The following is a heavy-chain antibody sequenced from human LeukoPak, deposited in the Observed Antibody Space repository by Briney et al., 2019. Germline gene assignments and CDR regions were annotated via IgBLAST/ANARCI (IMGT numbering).Heavy chain of an antibody. Sequence: GGSLRLSCAASGFTVSGNYMSWVRQAPGKGLEWVSIIYSGGSTYYADSVKGRFTISRDNSKNTLYLQMNSLRAEDTAVYYCAKAGGSGSYYKPLDYWGQGTLVTVSS. V-gene: IGHV3-53*01. CDR3: AKAGGSGSYYKPLDY. D-gene: IGHD3-10*01. CDR1: GFTVSGNY. J-gene: IGHJ4*02. CDR2: IYSGGST.